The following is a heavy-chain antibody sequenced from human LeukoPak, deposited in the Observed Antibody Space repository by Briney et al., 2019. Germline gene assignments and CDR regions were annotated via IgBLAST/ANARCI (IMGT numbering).Heavy chain of an antibody. CDR1: GFTFSSYG. V-gene: IGHV3-7*03. Sequence: PGRSLRLSCAASGFTFSSYGMHWVRQAPGKGLEWVASIKQDESEKYYVDSVKGRFTTSRDNAKSSLYLQMNALRGEDTAVYYCARLVGDVTTWDCWGQGTLVTVSS. J-gene: IGHJ4*02. CDR2: IKQDESEK. D-gene: IGHD1-26*01. CDR3: ARLVGDVTTWDC.